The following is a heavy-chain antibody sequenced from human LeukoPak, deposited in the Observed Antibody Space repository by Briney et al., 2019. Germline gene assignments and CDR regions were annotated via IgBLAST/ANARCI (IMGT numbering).Heavy chain of an antibody. CDR1: GFTFSSYA. CDR2: ISGSGGST. V-gene: IGHV3-23*01. J-gene: IGHJ6*03. CDR3: AKDDFWSGLSYIDPGGYYYYYMDV. Sequence: GGSLRLSCAASGFTFSSYAMSWVRQAPGKGLEWVSAISGSGGSTYYADSVKGRFTISRDNSKNTLYLQMNSLRAEDTAVYYCAKDDFWSGLSYIDPGGYYYYYMDVWGKGTTVTVSS. D-gene: IGHD3-3*01.